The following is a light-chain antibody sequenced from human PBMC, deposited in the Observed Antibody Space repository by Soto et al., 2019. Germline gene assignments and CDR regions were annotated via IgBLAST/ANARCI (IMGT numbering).Light chain of an antibody. CDR1: QSISSW. CDR3: QQYSRYSWT. Sequence: DIQMTQSPSTLSTSVGDRVTISCRASQSISSWLAWYQQKPGEAPNLLIYRASSLQSGVPSRFSGSGSGTALTLTISRLQTDDFATYYCQQYSRYSWTVGPGTMVEFK. J-gene: IGKJ1*01. CDR2: RAS. V-gene: IGKV1-5*03.